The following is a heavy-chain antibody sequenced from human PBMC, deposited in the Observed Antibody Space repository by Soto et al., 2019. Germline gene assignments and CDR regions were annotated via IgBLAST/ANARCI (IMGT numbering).Heavy chain of an antibody. CDR1: GGSISSGGYY. J-gene: IGHJ4*02. CDR3: AASFGNAWYTY. Sequence: PSETLSLTCTVSGGSISSGGYYWSWIRQHPGKGLEWIGYIYYSGSTYYNPSLKSRLTISVDRSKNQFTLQLASVTVADTAIYYCAASFGNAWYTYWGQGTQVTVSS. D-gene: IGHD3-16*01. CDR2: IYYSGST. V-gene: IGHV4-31*03.